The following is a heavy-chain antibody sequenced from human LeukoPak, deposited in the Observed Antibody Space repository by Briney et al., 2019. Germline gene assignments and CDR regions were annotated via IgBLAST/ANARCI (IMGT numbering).Heavy chain of an antibody. V-gene: IGHV3-7*01. CDR2: IKQDGSEK. CDR1: GFTVSSNY. CDR3: ARAPVTAMAYYYYYMDV. J-gene: IGHJ6*03. D-gene: IGHD5-18*01. Sequence: GGSLRLSCAASGFTVSSNYMSWVRQAPGKGLEWVANIKQDGSEKYYVDSVKGRFTISRDNAKNSLYLQMNSLRAEDTAVYYCARAPVTAMAYYYYYMDVWGKGTTVTVSS.